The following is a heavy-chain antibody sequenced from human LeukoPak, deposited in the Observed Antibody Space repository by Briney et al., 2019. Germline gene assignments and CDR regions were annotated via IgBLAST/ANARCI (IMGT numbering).Heavy chain of an antibody. CDR3: ARGEIVGDDFDY. CDR1: GYTFTGYY. Sequence: ASVKVSCKASGYTFTGYYMHWVRQAPGQGLEWMGWINPNSGGTNYAQKFQGRVTMITDTSISTAYMELSRLRSADTAVYYCARGEIVGDDFDYWGQGTLVAVSS. CDR2: INPNSGGT. J-gene: IGHJ4*02. V-gene: IGHV1-2*02. D-gene: IGHD1-26*01.